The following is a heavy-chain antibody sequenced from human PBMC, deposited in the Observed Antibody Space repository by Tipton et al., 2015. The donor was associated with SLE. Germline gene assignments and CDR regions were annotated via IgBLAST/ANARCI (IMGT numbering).Heavy chain of an antibody. CDR1: GFTFSSYA. V-gene: IGHV3-23*01. D-gene: IGHD3-10*01. Sequence: SLRLSCAASGFTFSSYALSWVRQAPGKGLEWVYVMSGSGGSTYYADSVKGRFTISRDNSKNTLYLQMNSLRAEDTAVYYCAKDRGIIAFGYWGQGTLVTVSS. CDR3: AKDRGIIAFGY. J-gene: IGHJ4*02. CDR2: MSGSGGST.